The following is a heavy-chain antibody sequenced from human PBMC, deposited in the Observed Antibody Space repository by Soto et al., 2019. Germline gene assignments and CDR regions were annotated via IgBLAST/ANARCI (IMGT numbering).Heavy chain of an antibody. V-gene: IGHV4-31*03. J-gene: IGHJ5*02. CDR2: IYYSGST. Sequence: SETLSLTCTISGGSISSGGYYWSWNRQHPGKGLEWIGYIYYSGSTYYNPSLKSRVTISVDTTKNQFSLKLRSVTAADTAVYYCARALKGYDCRCDPWGQGTLVTVSS. D-gene: IGHD3-3*01. CDR3: ARALKGYDCRCDP. CDR1: GGSISSGGYY.